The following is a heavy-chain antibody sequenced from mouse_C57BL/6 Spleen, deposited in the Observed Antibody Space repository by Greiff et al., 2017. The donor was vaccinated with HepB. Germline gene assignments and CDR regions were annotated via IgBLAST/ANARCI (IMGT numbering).Heavy chain of an antibody. V-gene: IGHV1-15*01. CDR2: IDPETGGT. D-gene: IGHD2-14*01. Sequence: QVQLKASGAELVRPGASVTLSCKASGYTFTDYEMHWVKQTPVHGLEWIGAIDPETGGTAYNQKLKGKSILTADKSSSTAYMELRSLPSEDSAVYYGTRYDGYLSYFDYWGQGTTLTVSS. CDR3: TRYDGYLSYFDY. CDR1: GYTFTDYE. J-gene: IGHJ2*01.